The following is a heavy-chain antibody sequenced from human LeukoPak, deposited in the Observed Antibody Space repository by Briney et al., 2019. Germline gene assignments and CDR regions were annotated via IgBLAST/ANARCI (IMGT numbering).Heavy chain of an antibody. V-gene: IGHV3-30*18. CDR1: GFTFSSYG. CDR3: AKDLRVTTYVDWFDP. D-gene: IGHD4-17*01. Sequence: PGGSLRLSCAASGFTFSSYGMHWVRQAPGKGLEWVAVISYDGSNKYYADSVKGRFTISRDNSKNTLYLQMNSLRAEDTAVYYRAKDLRVTTYVDWFDPWGQGTLVTVSS. CDR2: ISYDGSNK. J-gene: IGHJ5*02.